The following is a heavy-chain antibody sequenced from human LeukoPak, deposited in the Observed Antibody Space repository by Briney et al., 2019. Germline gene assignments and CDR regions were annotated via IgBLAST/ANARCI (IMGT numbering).Heavy chain of an antibody. CDR3: ARDLSGSSSWGYFDY. D-gene: IGHD6-13*01. V-gene: IGHV3-21*01. J-gene: IGHJ4*02. CDR1: GFTFSSYS. Sequence: TGGSLRLSCAASGFTFSSYSMNWVRQAPGKGLEWVSSISSSSSYIYYADSVKGRSTISRDNAKNSLYLQMNSLRAEDTAVYYCARDLSGSSSWGYFDYWGQGTLVTVSS. CDR2: ISSSSSYI.